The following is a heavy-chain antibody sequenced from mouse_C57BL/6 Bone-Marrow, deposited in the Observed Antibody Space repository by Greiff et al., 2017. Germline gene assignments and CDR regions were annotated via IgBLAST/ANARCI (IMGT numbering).Heavy chain of an antibody. CDR2: INPNNGGT. D-gene: IGHD6-5*01. CDR3: AIICWPGAMDY. CDR1: GYTFTDYY. J-gene: IGHJ4*01. Sequence: EVQLQQSGPELVKPGASVKISCKASGYTFTDYYMNWVKQSHGKSLEWIGDINPNNGGTSYNQKFKGKATLTVDKSSSTAYMELRSLTSEDSAVYYCAIICWPGAMDYWGQGTSVTVSS. V-gene: IGHV1-26*01.